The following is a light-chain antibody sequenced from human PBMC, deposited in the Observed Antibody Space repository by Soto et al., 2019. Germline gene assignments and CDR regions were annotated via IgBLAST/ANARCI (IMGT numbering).Light chain of an antibody. J-gene: IGLJ1*01. CDR3: TSFATGRVYV. CDR2: VVS. V-gene: IGLV2-14*03. CDR1: ISDIGAYDY. Sequence: QSALTQPASVSGSPGQSITISCSGTISDIGAYDYVSCYHQHPGRAPKLIIYVVSHRFSGLSYRFSGSKSGKTASLTISGLHAEEEGDYYCTSFATGRVYVFGSGTKVTVL.